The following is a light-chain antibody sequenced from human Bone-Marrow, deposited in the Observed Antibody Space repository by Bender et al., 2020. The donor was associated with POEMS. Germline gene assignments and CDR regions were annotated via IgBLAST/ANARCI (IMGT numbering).Light chain of an antibody. CDR3: QTGDSNSAQV. V-gene: IGLV3-1*01. Sequence: SYELSQPPSVSVSPGQTASITCSGDELGDKYTCWYQQKPGQSPILVIYQDDKRPGGFPKRFSGSKSGNTATLTMSGTQAMDEADYYCQTGDSNSAQVFGGGTKLTVV. CDR1: ELGDKY. CDR2: QDD. J-gene: IGLJ3*02.